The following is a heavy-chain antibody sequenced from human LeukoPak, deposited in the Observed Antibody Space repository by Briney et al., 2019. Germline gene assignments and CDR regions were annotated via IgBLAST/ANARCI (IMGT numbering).Heavy chain of an antibody. CDR3: AKDLRGPAAGTWYFDL. Sequence: GGSLRLSCAASGFSFSNYAMSWVRQAPGEGLGWVSTISDSGSDTYYADSVKGRFTISRDNSKNTLYLQMTSLRADDTALYYCAKDLRGPAAGTWYFDLWGRGTLVTVSS. D-gene: IGHD6-13*01. CDR1: GFSFSNYA. V-gene: IGHV3-23*01. CDR2: ISDSGSDT. J-gene: IGHJ2*01.